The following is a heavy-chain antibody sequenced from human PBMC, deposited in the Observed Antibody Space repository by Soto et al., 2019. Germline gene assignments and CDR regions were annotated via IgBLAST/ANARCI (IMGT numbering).Heavy chain of an antibody. CDR1: GFTFSSYA. Sequence: QVQVVESGGGVVQPGRSLRLSCAASGFTFSSYAMHWVRQAPGKGLEWVAAISYDGSNKYYADSVKGRFTFSRDNXKXXLYLQMNSLRAEDTAVYYCAKPLYSGSYSDYYFDYWGQGTLVTVSS. CDR2: ISYDGSNK. D-gene: IGHD1-26*01. J-gene: IGHJ4*02. V-gene: IGHV3-30-3*01. CDR3: AKPLYSGSYSDYYFDY.